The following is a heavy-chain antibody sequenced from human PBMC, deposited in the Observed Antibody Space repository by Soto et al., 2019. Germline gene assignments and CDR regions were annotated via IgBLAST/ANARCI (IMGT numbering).Heavy chain of an antibody. CDR1: GGSISSGGYY. CDR2: IYYSGST. V-gene: IGHV4-31*03. Sequence: QVQLQESGPGLVKPSQTLSLTCTVSGGSISSGGYYCSWFRQHPAKGLEWIGYIYYSGSTYYNPSLKSRVTISVVTPKNQFSLKLSSVTAAHTAVYYCARAAAPDIVVVVAATRLFDPWGQGTLVTVSS. D-gene: IGHD2-15*01. CDR3: ARAAAPDIVVVVAATRLFDP. J-gene: IGHJ5*02.